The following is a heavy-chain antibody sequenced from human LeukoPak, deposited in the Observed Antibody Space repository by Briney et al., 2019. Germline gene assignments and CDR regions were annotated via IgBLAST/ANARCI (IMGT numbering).Heavy chain of an antibody. V-gene: IGHV3-53*01. D-gene: IGHD4-17*01. Sequence: GGSLRLSCAASGFTFSSYAMHWVRQAPGKGLEWVSIIYSGDTTYYADSVKGRFTISRDNSKNTLYLQMNSLRAEDTAVYYCARDLSYGDYGPVWGQGTLVTVSS. J-gene: IGHJ4*02. CDR2: IYSGDTT. CDR3: ARDLSYGDYGPV. CDR1: GFTFSSYA.